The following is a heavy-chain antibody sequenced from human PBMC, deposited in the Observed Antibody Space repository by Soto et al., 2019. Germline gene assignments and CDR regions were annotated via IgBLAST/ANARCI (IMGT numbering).Heavy chain of an antibody. CDR1: GGSLRTYA. V-gene: IGHV1-69*01. CDR2: IIPLLGTT. Sequence: QVQVVQSGAEVKRPGSSVKISCKASGGSLRTYALSWVRQAPGQGLEWMGGIIPLLGTTYHAQKFQGRVTFTADESTSTAYMELSGLRTEDTALYYCARGGRWDSLSSGGATFDYWGQGTLVIVSS. J-gene: IGHJ4*02. CDR3: ARGGRWDSLSSGGATFDY. D-gene: IGHD1-26*01.